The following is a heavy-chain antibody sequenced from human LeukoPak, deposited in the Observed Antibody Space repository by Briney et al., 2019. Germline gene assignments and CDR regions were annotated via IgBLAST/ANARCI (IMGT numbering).Heavy chain of an antibody. CDR1: SGSISTSNYY. CDR2: IYYSGST. CDR3: AKSGGYGLIDY. J-gene: IGHJ4*02. V-gene: IGHV4-39*01. D-gene: IGHD1-26*01. Sequence: SETLSLTCTVSSGSISTSNYYWGWVRQPPGKGLEWIGNIYYSGSTYYNASLQSRVTISIDMSKNEFSLRLNSVTAADTAMYYCAKSGGYGLIDYWGQGTLVTVSS.